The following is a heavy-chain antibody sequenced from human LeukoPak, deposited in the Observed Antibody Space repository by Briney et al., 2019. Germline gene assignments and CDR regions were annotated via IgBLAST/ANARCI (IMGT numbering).Heavy chain of an antibody. Sequence: GGSLRLSCAASGFIFDDYAMPSVRQAPGKGLGWVSGVSWKSDTVGYADSVKGRFTISRDNANNCLYLQMNGLRAEDTALYYCAKSGKDGLLWFGELVSNYYYMDVWGKGTTVTVSS. CDR2: VSWKSDTV. J-gene: IGHJ6*03. CDR3: AKSGKDGLLWFGELVSNYYYMDV. CDR1: GFIFDDYA. D-gene: IGHD3-10*01. V-gene: IGHV3-9*01.